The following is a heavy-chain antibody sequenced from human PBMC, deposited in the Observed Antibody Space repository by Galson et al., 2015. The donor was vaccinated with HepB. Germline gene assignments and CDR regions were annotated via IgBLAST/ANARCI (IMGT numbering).Heavy chain of an antibody. J-gene: IGHJ4*02. CDR1: GFTFSSYA. CDR3: ARGGGGFFDY. Sequence: SLRLSCAASGFTFSSYAMDWVRQAPGKGLEWVSALSGSSGTTYYADSVKGRFTISRDNSKNTLYPQMNSLRAEDTAIYYCARGGGGFFDYWGQGTLVTVSS. CDR2: LSGSSGTT. V-gene: IGHV3-23*01. D-gene: IGHD3-16*01.